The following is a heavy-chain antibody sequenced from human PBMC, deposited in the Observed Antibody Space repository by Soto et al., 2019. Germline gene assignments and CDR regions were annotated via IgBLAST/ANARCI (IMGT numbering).Heavy chain of an antibody. J-gene: IGHJ4*02. V-gene: IGHV4-59*01. CDR1: GGSISSYY. CDR2: IYYSGST. CDR3: ARGVAAAGTCYYFDY. D-gene: IGHD6-13*01. Sequence: SETLSLTCTVSGGSISSYYWSWIRQPPGKGLEWIGYIYYSGSTNYNPSLKSRVTISVDTSKNQFSLKLSSVTAADTAVYYCARGVAAAGTCYYFDYWGQGTLVTVSS.